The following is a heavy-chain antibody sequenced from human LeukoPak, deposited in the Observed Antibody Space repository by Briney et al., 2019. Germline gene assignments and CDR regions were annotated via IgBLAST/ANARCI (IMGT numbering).Heavy chain of an antibody. CDR1: GVSISSYY. J-gene: IGHJ3*02. CDR3: AVGATTIGAFDI. CDR2: IYYSGST. V-gene: IGHV4-59*01. D-gene: IGHD1-26*01. Sequence: SETLSLTCTVSGVSISSYYWSWIRQPPGKGLEWIGYIYYSGSTNYNPSLKSRVIISVDTSKNQFSLKLSSVTAADTAVYYCAVGATTIGAFDIWGQGTMVTVSS.